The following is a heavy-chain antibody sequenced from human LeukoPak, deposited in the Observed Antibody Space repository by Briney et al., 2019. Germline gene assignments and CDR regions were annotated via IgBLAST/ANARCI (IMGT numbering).Heavy chain of an antibody. V-gene: IGHV1-2*02. Sequence: GASVKVSCKASGYTFTGYYMHWVRQAPGQGLEWMGWINPNSGGTNYAQKFQGRVTMTRDTSISTAYMELSRLRSDDTAVYYCARDGSSGSYYYYYYYMDVWGKGTTVTISS. CDR2: INPNSGGT. CDR3: ARDGSSGSYYYYYYYMDV. J-gene: IGHJ6*03. CDR1: GYTFTGYY. D-gene: IGHD1-26*01.